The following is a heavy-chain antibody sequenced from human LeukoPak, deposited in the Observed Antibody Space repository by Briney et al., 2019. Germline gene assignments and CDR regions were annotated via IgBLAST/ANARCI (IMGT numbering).Heavy chain of an antibody. Sequence: SETLSLTCGVSGGSVTSTNWWTWVRQPPGKGLEWIGEVHLDGRTNYNPSLKSRLTMSGDLSENHISLKLTSVTAADTAVYYCAREGGFYRPLDYSGQGTLVTVSS. CDR1: GGSVTSTNW. CDR2: VHLDGRT. D-gene: IGHD3-3*01. CDR3: AREGGFYRPLDY. V-gene: IGHV4-4*02. J-gene: IGHJ4*02.